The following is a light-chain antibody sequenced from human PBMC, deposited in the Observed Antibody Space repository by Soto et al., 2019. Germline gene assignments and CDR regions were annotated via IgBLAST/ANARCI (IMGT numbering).Light chain of an antibody. CDR1: SSDVGSYNY. V-gene: IGLV2-14*01. CDR3: SSYTSSSTPHVV. CDR2: DVS. J-gene: IGLJ2*01. Sequence: QSALTQPASVSGSPGQSITISCTGTSSDVGSYNYVSWYQQHPGKAPKLMIYDVSNRPSGVSNRCSGSKSGNTASLTISGLQAEDEADYYCSSYTSSSTPHVVFGGGTKLTVL.